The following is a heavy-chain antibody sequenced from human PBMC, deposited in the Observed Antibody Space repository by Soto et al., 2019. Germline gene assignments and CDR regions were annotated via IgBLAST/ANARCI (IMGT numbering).Heavy chain of an antibody. CDR2: IIPIFDLV. CDR1: GGTFSSNG. Sequence: QVQLVQSGAEVKEPGSSVKVSCKTSGGTFSSNGLSWVRQAPGQGPEWVGGIIPIFDLVTYAQKFQGRVTITADESTSTAYMDLSSLRAEDTAVYYCARNREGYYFDSWGQGTLVTVSS. J-gene: IGHJ4*02. V-gene: IGHV1-69*12. CDR3: ARNREGYYFDS.